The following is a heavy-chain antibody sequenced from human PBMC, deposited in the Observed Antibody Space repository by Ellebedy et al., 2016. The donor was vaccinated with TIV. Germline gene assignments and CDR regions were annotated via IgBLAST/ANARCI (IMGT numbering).Heavy chain of an antibody. CDR2: IGSSISTK. CDR3: ARAFRGYPDY. J-gene: IGHJ4*02. CDR1: GFTFSTYS. D-gene: IGHD3-22*01. V-gene: IGHV3-48*04. Sequence: GESLKISCAASGFTFSTYSMNWVRQAPGKGLEWVSYIGSSISTKYYGDSVKGRFTISRDNAKNSLYLQMNSLRAEDTAVYYCARAFRGYPDYWGQGTLVTVSS.